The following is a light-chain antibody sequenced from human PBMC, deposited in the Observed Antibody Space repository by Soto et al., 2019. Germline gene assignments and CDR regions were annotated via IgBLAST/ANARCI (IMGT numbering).Light chain of an antibody. CDR3: QRYSSYSPWT. V-gene: IGKV1-5*03. Sequence: IQMTQSPSTLSASVGDRVTITCRASQSVSNWVAWYQQKPGKAPKLLIHKASTLETGVPSRFSGSESGTEFTLTISNLQPDDFAIYYCQRYSSYSPWTFGQGTKV. CDR1: QSVSNW. CDR2: KAS. J-gene: IGKJ1*01.